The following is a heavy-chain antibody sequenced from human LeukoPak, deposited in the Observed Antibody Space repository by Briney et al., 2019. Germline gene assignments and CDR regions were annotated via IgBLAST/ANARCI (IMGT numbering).Heavy chain of an antibody. J-gene: IGHJ2*01. CDR3: AKDGTVVTTGWYFDL. V-gene: IGHV3-23*01. Sequence: GGSLRLSCAASGFTFSSYAMSWVRQAPGKGLEWVSAISGSGGSTYYADSVKGLFTISRDNSRNTVFLQMNSLRTDDTAVYYCAKDGTVVTTGWYFDLWGRGTLVTVSA. D-gene: IGHD2-21*02. CDR2: ISGSGGST. CDR1: GFTFSSYA.